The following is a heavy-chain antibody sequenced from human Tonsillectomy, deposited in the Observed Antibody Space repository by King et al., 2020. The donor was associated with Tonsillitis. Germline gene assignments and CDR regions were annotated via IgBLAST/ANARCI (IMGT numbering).Heavy chain of an antibody. J-gene: IGHJ5*01. CDR3: TRGNSRSLNWFDS. CDR2: IYYSGTT. D-gene: IGHD4-23*01. Sequence: QLQGSGPGLVKPSETLSLTCTVSGGSILNYYWSWIRQPPGKGLEWIGYIYYSGTTNYNPSLKSRVTISVDTSKNQFSLKLSSVTAADTAVYYCTRGNSRSLNWFDSWGQGTLVTVSS. V-gene: IGHV4-59*01. CDR1: GGSILNYY.